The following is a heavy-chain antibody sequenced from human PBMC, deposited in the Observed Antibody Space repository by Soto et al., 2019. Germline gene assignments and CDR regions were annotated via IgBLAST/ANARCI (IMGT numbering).Heavy chain of an antibody. V-gene: IGHV3-74*01. CDR2: IDSNGRNS. CDR3: ARTHNTMNFAGY. D-gene: IGHD1-1*01. Sequence: EVQLVESGGALVQPGGSLRLSCEASGFTFRNYYMHWVRQAPGKGLMWVARIDSNGRNSVYADSVKGRFTVYRDNAKNPLFQKLNTLTAEDTAVFYGARTHNTMNFAGYW. CDR1: GFTFRNYY. J-gene: IGHJ4*01.